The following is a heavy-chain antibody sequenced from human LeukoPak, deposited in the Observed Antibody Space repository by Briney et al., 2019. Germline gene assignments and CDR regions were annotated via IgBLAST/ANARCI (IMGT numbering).Heavy chain of an antibody. J-gene: IGHJ4*02. D-gene: IGHD2-21*02. CDR3: TRAVPPYCGGDCYSASDY. V-gene: IGHV3-15*01. CDR1: GFTFRNAW. Sequence: GGSLRLSCAASGFTFRNAWMTWVRQAPGKGLEWVGRLKSKTDGGTTDYAAPVKGRFTISRDDSKNTLYLQMNSLKTEDPAVYYCTRAVPPYCGGDCYSASDYWGQGTLVTVSS. CDR2: LKSKTDGGTT.